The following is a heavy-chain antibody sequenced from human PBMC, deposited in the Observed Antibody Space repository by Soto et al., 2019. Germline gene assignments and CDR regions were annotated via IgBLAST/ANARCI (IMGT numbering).Heavy chain of an antibody. CDR2: IYYSGST. CDR1: GGSISSGNYY. J-gene: IGHJ4*02. Sequence: PSESLSLTCTVSGGSISSGNYYWNWIRQYPGKGLEWIGYIYYSGSTNYNPSLKSRVSISVDTSKNQFSLKLSSVTAADTAVYYSARRWGTSFDYWGQGTLVTVSS. CDR3: ARRWGTSFDY. V-gene: IGHV4-61*01. D-gene: IGHD7-27*01.